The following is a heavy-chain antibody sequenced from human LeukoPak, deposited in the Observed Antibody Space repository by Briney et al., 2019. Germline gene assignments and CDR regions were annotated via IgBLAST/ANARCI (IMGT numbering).Heavy chain of an antibody. CDR3: AREWEHYDILTGTTASFDY. Sequence: GGSLRLSCAASGFTFSSYSMNWVRQAPGKGLEWVSSISSSSNYIHYADSVKGRFTISRDNAKNSLYLQMNSLRAEDTAVYYCAREWEHYDILTGTTASFDYWGQGTLVTVSS. D-gene: IGHD3-9*01. J-gene: IGHJ4*02. CDR1: GFTFSSYS. V-gene: IGHV3-21*01. CDR2: ISSSSNYI.